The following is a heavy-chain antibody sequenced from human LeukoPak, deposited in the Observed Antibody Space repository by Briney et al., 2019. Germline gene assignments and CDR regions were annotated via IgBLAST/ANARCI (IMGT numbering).Heavy chain of an antibody. Sequence: PSETLSLTCTVSGESISGFYWNWIRQPPGKGLEWIGYIYYSGSTNYNPSFKSRVTISIDTSKNQFSLKLSSVTAADTAVYYCARGLPDTLPIWFGELYYFDYWGQGTLVTVSS. CDR3: ARGLPDTLPIWFGELYYFDY. CDR2: IYYSGST. J-gene: IGHJ4*02. V-gene: IGHV4-59*12. CDR1: GESISGFY. D-gene: IGHD3-10*01.